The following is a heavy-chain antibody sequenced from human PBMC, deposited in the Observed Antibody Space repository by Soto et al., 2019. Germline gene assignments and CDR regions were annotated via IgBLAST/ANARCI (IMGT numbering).Heavy chain of an antibody. Sequence: QVQLQESGPGLMKPSETLSLACTVSGDSISGYYWSWIRHPPGKGLEWIGYIYYTGNTNYNHSLNSRVSISIDTSKSQFSLRLSSVTAADTAVYYCARGGSGWPFDYWGQGILVTVSS. D-gene: IGHD6-19*01. CDR3: ARGGSGWPFDY. CDR1: GDSISGYY. V-gene: IGHV4-59*01. CDR2: IYYTGNT. J-gene: IGHJ4*02.